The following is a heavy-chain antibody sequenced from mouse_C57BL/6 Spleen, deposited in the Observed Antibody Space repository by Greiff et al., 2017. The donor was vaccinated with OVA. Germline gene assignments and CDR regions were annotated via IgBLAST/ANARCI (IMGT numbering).Heavy chain of an antibody. J-gene: IGHJ3*01. V-gene: IGHV1-15*01. Sequence: QVQLKESGAELVRPGASVTLSCKASGYTFTDYEMHWVKQTPVHGLEWIGAIDPETGGTAYNQKFKGKAILTADKSSSTAYMELRSLTSEDSAVYYCTRDPLYGNQGFAYWGQGTLVTVSA. CDR1: GYTFTDYE. CDR3: TRDPLYGNQGFAY. D-gene: IGHD2-1*01. CDR2: IDPETGGT.